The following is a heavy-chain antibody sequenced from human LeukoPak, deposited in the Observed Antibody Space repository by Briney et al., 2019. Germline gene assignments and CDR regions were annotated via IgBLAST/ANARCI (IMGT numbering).Heavy chain of an antibody. CDR1: GGTFSSYA. V-gene: IGHV1-69*13. Sequence: GASVKVSCKASGGTFSSYAISWVRQAPGQGFEWMGGIIPIFGTANYAQKFQGRVTITADESTSTAYMELSSLRSEDTAVYYCARDRLYCSGGSCYSWWFDPWGQGTLVTVSS. CDR3: ARDRLYCSGGSCYSWWFDP. J-gene: IGHJ5*02. D-gene: IGHD2-15*01. CDR2: IIPIFGTA.